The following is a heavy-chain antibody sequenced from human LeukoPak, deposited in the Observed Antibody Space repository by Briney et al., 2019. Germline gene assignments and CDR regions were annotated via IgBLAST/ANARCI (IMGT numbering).Heavy chain of an antibody. CDR1: GYTFTSYG. J-gene: IGHJ4*02. V-gene: IGHV1-18*01. D-gene: IGHD2-15*01. CDR3: ARDRHCSGGSCYHGY. Sequence: GASVKVSCKASGYTFTSYGISWVRQAPGQGLEWMGWISAYNGNTNYAQKFQGRVTITADKSTSTAYMELSSLRSEDTAVYYCARDRHCSGGSCYHGYWGQGTLVTVSS. CDR2: ISAYNGNT.